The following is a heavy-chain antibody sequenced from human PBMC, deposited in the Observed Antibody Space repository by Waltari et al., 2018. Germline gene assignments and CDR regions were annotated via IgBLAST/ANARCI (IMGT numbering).Heavy chain of an antibody. D-gene: IGHD6-6*01. CDR3: AKSPPTSSSSTYYYYYMDV. CDR2: IRYDGSNK. Sequence: QVQLVESGGGVVQPGGSLRLSCAASGFTFSSYGMHWVRQAPGKGLEWVAFIRYDGSNKYYADSVKGRFTISRDKSKNTLYLQMNSLRAEDTAVYYCAKSPPTSSSSTYYYYYMDVWGKGTTVTVSS. V-gene: IGHV3-30*02. CDR1: GFTFSSYG. J-gene: IGHJ6*03.